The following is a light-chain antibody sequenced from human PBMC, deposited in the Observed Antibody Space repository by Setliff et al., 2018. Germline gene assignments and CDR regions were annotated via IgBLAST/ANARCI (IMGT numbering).Light chain of an antibody. Sequence: QSALTQPPSTSGTPGQRVTISCSGSSSSVGSSFVYWYQQLPGAAPKLLIYKSNQRPSGVPDRFSGSKSGTSASLAISGLRPEDEADYYCAAWDDNLSVVFGGGTKVTVL. V-gene: IGLV1-47*01. CDR3: AAWDDNLSVV. J-gene: IGLJ2*01. CDR1: SSSVGSSF. CDR2: KSN.